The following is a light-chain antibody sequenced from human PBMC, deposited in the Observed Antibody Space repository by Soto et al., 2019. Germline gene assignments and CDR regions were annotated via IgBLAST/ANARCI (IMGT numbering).Light chain of an antibody. Sequence: EIVLTRSQPPLLLSRGSRATLYRRASQSVSSYLAWYQKKPGQAPRLLXYEASNRATGIPARFSGSGSGTDLTLTISSLEPEYFAAYYCQQRSNWPPITFGQGTRLEI. CDR3: QQRSNWPPIT. V-gene: IGKV3-11*01. CDR1: QSVSSY. CDR2: EAS. J-gene: IGKJ5*01.